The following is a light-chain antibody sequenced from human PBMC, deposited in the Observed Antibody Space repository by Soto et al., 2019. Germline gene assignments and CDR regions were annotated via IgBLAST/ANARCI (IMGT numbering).Light chain of an antibody. V-gene: IGLV2-14*01. J-gene: IGLJ3*02. Sequence: QSVLTQPASVSGSPGQSITISCTGTSSDVGGYNYVSWYQQHPGKAPKLMIYEVSNRPSGVSNRFSGSKSGNTASLTISGLQAEDEADYYCSSYTRSSTLDRVFGGGTKLTVL. CDR2: EVS. CDR1: SSDVGGYNY. CDR3: SSYTRSSTLDRV.